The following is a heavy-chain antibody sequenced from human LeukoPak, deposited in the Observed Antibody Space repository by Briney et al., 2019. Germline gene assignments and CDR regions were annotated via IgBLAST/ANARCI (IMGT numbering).Heavy chain of an antibody. V-gene: IGHV4-59*08. CDR2: IYYSGST. CDR1: GVSISHYF. J-gene: IGHJ2*01. D-gene: IGHD6-19*01. Sequence: SETLSLTCTVSGVSISHYFWSWIRQPPGKALEWIGYIYYSGSTNYNPSLKSRATISVDTSKNQFFLKLSSVTAPETAVYYCAKTVAGYWYFDLWRRATLATESS. CDR3: AKTVAGYWYFDL.